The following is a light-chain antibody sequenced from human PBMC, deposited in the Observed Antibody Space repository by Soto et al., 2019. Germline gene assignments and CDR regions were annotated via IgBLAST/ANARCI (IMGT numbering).Light chain of an antibody. V-gene: IGKV3-11*01. CDR3: QHSSKWPST. CDR2: DAY. J-gene: IGKJ2*02. CDR1: QTVDRY. Sequence: EVVLTQSPDTLSLSPGETATLSCRASQTVDRYVAWYQQKGGQAPRLLIYDAYTRATGVGARFTGSGSATDFSLTSTSLEADYFVVYYCQHSSKWPSTFGPGTKVEMK.